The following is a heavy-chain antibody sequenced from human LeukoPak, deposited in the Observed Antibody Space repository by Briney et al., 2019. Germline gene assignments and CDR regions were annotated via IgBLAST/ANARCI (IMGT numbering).Heavy chain of an antibody. CDR3: ARGRNNYGGNSEIEY. CDR1: GFTVSSNY. V-gene: IGHV3-66*01. J-gene: IGHJ4*02. D-gene: IGHD4-23*01. Sequence: PGRSLRLSCAASGFTVSSNYMSWVRQAPGKGLEWVSVIYSGGSTYYADSVKGRFTISRDNSKNTLYLQMNSLRAEDTAVYYCARGRNNYGGNSEIEYWGQGTLVTVSS. CDR2: IYSGGST.